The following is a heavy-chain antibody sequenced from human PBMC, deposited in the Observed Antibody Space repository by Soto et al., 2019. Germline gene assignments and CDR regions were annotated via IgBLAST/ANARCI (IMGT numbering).Heavy chain of an antibody. CDR1: GFTFSNAW. CDR3: TTPYCSSTSCYMDAFDI. D-gene: IGHD2-2*02. V-gene: IGHV3-15*01. J-gene: IGHJ3*02. CDR2: IKSKTDGGTT. Sequence: GGSPRLSCAASGFTFSNAWMSWVRQAPGKGLEWVGRIKSKTDGGTTDYAAPVKGRFTISRDDSKNTLYLQMNSLKTEDTAVYYCTTPYCSSTSCYMDAFDIWGQGTMVTVSS.